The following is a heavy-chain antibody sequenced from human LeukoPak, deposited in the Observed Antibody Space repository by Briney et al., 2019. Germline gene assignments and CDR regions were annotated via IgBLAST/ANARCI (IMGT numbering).Heavy chain of an antibody. CDR3: SRESGGGSYSDY. Sequence: GGSLRLSCVASGFTFSSYSLNWVRQAPGKGLEWLSYIRSRGSAIYYADSVQGRFTVSRDDAKNSLYLQMNSLRAEDTGVYYCSRESGGGSYSDYWGQGTLVTVSS. CDR2: IRSRGSAI. D-gene: IGHD2-21*01. V-gene: IGHV3-48*04. CDR1: GFTFSSYS. J-gene: IGHJ4*02.